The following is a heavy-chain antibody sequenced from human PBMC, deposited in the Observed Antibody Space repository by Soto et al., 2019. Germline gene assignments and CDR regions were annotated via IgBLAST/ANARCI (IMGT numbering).Heavy chain of an antibody. V-gene: IGHV1-3*01. J-gene: IGHJ4*02. D-gene: IGHD3-22*01. CDR2: INAGNGNT. CDR1: GYTFTSYA. Sequence: ASVKVSCKASGYTFTSYAMHWVRQAPGQRLEWMGWINAGNGNTKYSQKFQGRVTITRDTSASTAYMELSSLRSEDTAVYYCERDLTMIVVVNGFLDYWGQGTLVTVSS. CDR3: ERDLTMIVVVNGFLDY.